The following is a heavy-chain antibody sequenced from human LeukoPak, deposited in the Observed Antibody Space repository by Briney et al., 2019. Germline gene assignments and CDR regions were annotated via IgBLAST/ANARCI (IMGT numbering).Heavy chain of an antibody. V-gene: IGHV3-74*01. D-gene: IGHD2-15*01. CDR3: VIDLGDYNDF. J-gene: IGHJ4*02. CDR2: INTQGTYT. CDR1: GITFSSYW. Sequence: GGSPRLSCAVSGITFSSYWMHWVRQAPGRGLLWVSRINTQGTYTNYADSVKGRFTISRDNAKNTLYLQMSSLRADDTAVYYRVIDLGDYNDFWGQGTLVSVSS.